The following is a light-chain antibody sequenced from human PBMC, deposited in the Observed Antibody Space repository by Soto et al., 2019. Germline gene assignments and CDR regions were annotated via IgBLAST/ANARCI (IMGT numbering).Light chain of an antibody. CDR3: CSYAGSSTPLI. CDR1: SSDVGSYNL. J-gene: IGLJ1*01. V-gene: IGLV2-23*02. CDR2: EVS. Sequence: QSALTQPASMSGSPGQSITISCTGTSSDVGSYNLVSWYQQHPGKANKLMIYEVSKRPSGVSNRFSGSKSGNTASMTISRLQAVDEADYYCCSYAGSSTPLIFGTGTKVTVL.